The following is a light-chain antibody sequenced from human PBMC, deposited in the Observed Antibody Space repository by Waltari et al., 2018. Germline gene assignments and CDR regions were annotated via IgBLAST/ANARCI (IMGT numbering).Light chain of an antibody. J-gene: IGLJ2*01. V-gene: IGLV2-14*03. CDR1: GSAVEASDS. CDR2: DVT. CDR3: SSQTLDGLVL. Sequence: SALTQPASVSGSPGQSITIPCSRVGSAVEASDSVSWHQHHPGKAPQVIIYDVTNRPSGVSDRFSASKSANTASLTISRLQPEDEADYYCSSQTLDGLVLFGGGTRLTVL.